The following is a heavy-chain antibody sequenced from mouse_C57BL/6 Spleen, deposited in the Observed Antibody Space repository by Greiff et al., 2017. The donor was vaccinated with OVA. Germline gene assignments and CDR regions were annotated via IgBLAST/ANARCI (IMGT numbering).Heavy chain of an antibody. J-gene: IGHJ1*03. V-gene: IGHV14-4*01. CDR3: TKDNVNEGWYLDV. CDR2: IDPENGDT. Sequence: VQLKQSGAELVRPGASVKLSCTASGFNIKDDYMHWVKQRPEQGLEWIGWIDPENGDTEYASKFQGKATITADTSSNTAYLQLSSLTSEDTAVYYCTKDNVNEGWYLDVWGTGTTVTVSS. CDR1: GFNIKDDY.